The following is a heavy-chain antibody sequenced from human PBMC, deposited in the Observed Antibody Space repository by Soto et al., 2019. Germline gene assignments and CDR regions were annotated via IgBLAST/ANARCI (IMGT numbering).Heavy chain of an antibody. D-gene: IGHD6-19*01. V-gene: IGHV3-23*01. Sequence: EVRLLESGGGVGQPGGCLRLSCVASGFNFKKFAMSWVRQAPGEGLEWVSGISCCGGSTSYADSVKGRFSIARDDSTNTLSLHMNNLRVEDTAQYCCAKADGEQWLLPHLDKWGQGTLVTVS. CDR1: GFNFKKFA. J-gene: IGHJ4*02. CDR3: AKADGEQWLLPHLDK. CDR2: ISCCGGST.